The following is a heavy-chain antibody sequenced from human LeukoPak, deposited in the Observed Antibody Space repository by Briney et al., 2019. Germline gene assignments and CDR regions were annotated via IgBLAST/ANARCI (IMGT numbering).Heavy chain of an antibody. V-gene: IGHV4-39*07. J-gene: IGHJ4*02. CDR3: ARGPPSGY. CDR1: GGSISSGGYY. CDR2: INHSGST. Sequence: PSETLSLTCTVSGGSISSGGYYWSWIRQPPGKGLEWIGEINHSGSTNYNPSLKSRVTISVDTSKNQFSLKLSSVTAADTAVYYCARGPPSGYWGQGTLVTVSS.